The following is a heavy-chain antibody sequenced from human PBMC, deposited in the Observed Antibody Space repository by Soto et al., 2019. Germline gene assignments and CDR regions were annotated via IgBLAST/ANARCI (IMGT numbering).Heavy chain of an antibody. CDR2: IIPIFGTA. V-gene: IGHV1-69*06. J-gene: IGHJ4*02. CDR1: GGTFSSYA. D-gene: IGHD2-2*01. CDR3: ARDLGPIVVVPAADHHSFDY. Sequence: ASVKVSCKASGGTFSSYAISWVRQAPGQGLEWMGGIIPIFGTANYAQKFQGRVTITADKSTSTAYMELSSLRSEDTAVYYCARDLGPIVVVPAADHHSFDYWGQGTLVTVSS.